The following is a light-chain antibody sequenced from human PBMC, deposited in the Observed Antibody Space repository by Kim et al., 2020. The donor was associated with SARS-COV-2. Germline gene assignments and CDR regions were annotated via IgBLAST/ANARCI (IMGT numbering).Light chain of an antibody. J-gene: IGLJ2*01. CDR3: NSRDTSGNLHVA. Sequence: SSVLTQDPVVSVALGQTVRITCQGDSLRSYYASWYQQKPGQAPVLVIYGKNNRPSGIPDRFSGSISGNTASLIITEAQAEDEADYYCNSRDTSGNLHVAFGGGTQLTVL. CDR2: GKN. CDR1: SLRSYY. V-gene: IGLV3-19*01.